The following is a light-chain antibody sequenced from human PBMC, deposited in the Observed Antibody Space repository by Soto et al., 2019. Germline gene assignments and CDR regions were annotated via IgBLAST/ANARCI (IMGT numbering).Light chain of an antibody. CDR2: RNN. Sequence: QSVLTQPPSASGTPGQRVTISWSGSSSNIGSNYVYWYQQLPGTAPKLLIYRNNQRPSGVPDRFSGSKSRTSASLAISGLRSEDEADYYCAAWDDSLSVVVFGGGTKLTVL. CDR1: SSNIGSNY. CDR3: AAWDDSLSVVV. J-gene: IGLJ2*01. V-gene: IGLV1-47*01.